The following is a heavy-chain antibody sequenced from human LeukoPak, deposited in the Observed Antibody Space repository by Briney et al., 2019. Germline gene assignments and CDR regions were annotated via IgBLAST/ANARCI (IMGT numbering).Heavy chain of an antibody. Sequence: SETLSLTCTVSGGSFNIYYWSWIRQPPGKGLEWIGYTYYSGTTNYNPSLKSRVTISVDTSKKQFSLKMSSVTAADTAIYYCARYILTDKWAFDSWGQGTLVTVSS. CDR3: ARYILTDKWAFDS. CDR1: GGSFNIYY. D-gene: IGHD3-9*01. V-gene: IGHV4-59*01. J-gene: IGHJ4*02. CDR2: TYYSGTT.